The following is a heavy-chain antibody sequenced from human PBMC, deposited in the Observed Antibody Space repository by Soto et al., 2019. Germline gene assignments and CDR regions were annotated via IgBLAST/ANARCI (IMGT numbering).Heavy chain of an antibody. V-gene: IGHV4-34*01. D-gene: IGHD6-19*01. CDR2: INHSGST. CDR1: GGSFSGYY. Sequence: SETLSLTCAVYGGSFSGYYWSWIRQPPGKGLEWIGEINHSGSTNYNPSLKSRVTISVDTSKNQFSLKLGSVTAADTAVYYCAIRQRGYSSGWYVRTTPGNWFDPWGQGTLVTVSS. J-gene: IGHJ5*02. CDR3: AIRQRGYSSGWYVRTTPGNWFDP.